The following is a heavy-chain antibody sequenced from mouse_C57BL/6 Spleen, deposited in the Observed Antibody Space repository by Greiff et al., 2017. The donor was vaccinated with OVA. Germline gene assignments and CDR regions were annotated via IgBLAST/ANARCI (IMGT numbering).Heavy chain of an antibody. CDR3: AINYGSSYYAMDY. J-gene: IGHJ4*01. CDR1: GYTFTSYW. V-gene: IGHV1-74*01. D-gene: IGHD1-1*01. CDR2: IHPSDSDT. Sequence: QVQLKESGAELVKPGASVKVSCKASGYTFTSYWMHWVKQRPGQGLEWIGRIHPSDSDTNYNQKFKGKATLTVDKSSSTAYMQLSSLTSEDSAVYYCAINYGSSYYAMDYWGQGTSVTVSS.